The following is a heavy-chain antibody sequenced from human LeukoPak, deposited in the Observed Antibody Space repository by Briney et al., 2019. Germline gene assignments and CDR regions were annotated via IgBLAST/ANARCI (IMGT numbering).Heavy chain of an antibody. CDR1: GYSFTSYW. CDR2: IYPGDSDT. J-gene: IGHJ4*02. Sequence: GESPKISCKGSGYSFTSYWIGWVRQTPGKGLEWMGIIYPGDSDTRYSPSFQGQVTISADKSINTAYLRWGSLKASDTAMYYCARSVASTATVTITRGYYFDYWGQGTLVTVSS. V-gene: IGHV5-51*01. CDR3: ARSVASTATVTITRGYYFDY. D-gene: IGHD3-3*01.